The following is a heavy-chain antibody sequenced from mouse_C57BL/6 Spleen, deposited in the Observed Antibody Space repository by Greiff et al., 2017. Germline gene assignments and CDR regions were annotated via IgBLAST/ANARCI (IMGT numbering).Heavy chain of an antibody. D-gene: IGHD1-1*01. CDR1: GYAFSSSW. CDR2: IYPGDGDT. J-gene: IGHJ2*01. Sequence: VQLQQSGPELVKPGASVKISCKASGYAFSSSWMNWVQQRPGKGLEWIGRIYPGDGDTNYNGKFKGKATLTADKSSSPAYMQLSSLTSEDSAVYFCANYYGRGGYFDCWGQGTTLTVSA. V-gene: IGHV1-82*01. CDR3: ANYYGRGGYFDC.